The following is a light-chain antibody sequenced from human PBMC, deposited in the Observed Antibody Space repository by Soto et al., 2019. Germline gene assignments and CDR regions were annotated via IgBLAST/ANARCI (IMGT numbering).Light chain of an antibody. CDR2: DAS. J-gene: IGKJ4*01. CDR3: QQRTNWPPALT. CDR1: QSVGTY. Sequence: EIVLTQSPATLSLSPGERATLSCRASQSVGTYLAWYQQKPGQAPRLLIYDASNRASGIPARFSGSGSGTDFTLTISSLEPEDFAVYYCQQRTNWPPALTVGGGTNLELK. V-gene: IGKV3-11*01.